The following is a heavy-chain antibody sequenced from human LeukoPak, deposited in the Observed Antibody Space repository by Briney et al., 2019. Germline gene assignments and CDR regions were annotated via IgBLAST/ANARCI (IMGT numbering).Heavy chain of an antibody. V-gene: IGHV3-7*01. CDR3: ARVGNGYNGYYFDY. D-gene: IGHD5-24*01. J-gene: IGHJ4*02. CDR2: IKQDGSEK. Sequence: GGSLRLSCAASGFTFSSYWMSWVRQAPGKGLEWVANIKQDGSEKYYVDSVKGRFTISRDNAKNSLYLQMNSLRAEDTAVYYCARVGNGYNGYYFDYWGQGTLVTVSS. CDR1: GFTFSSYW.